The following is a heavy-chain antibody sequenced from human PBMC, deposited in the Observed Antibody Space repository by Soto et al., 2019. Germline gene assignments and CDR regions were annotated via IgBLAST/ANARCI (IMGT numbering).Heavy chain of an antibody. CDR1: GYTFTSHD. CDR3: ARDGGADYDILTGYLIDY. Sequence: ASVKVSCKASGYTFTSHDINWVRQATGQRPEWMGWMNPNSGNTGYAQKFQGRVTMTRDTSTSTVYMELSSLRSEDTAVYYCARDGGADYDILTGYLIDYWGQGTLVTVSS. V-gene: IGHV1-8*01. CDR2: MNPNSGNT. D-gene: IGHD3-9*01. J-gene: IGHJ4*02.